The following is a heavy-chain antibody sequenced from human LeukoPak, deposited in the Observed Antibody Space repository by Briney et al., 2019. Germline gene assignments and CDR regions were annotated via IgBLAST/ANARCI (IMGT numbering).Heavy chain of an antibody. D-gene: IGHD6-19*01. CDR2: IYYSGST. V-gene: IGHV4-39*07. J-gene: IGHJ3*02. CDR3: ARDLAYSSGWYAGSGAFDI. CDR1: GGSISSGSYY. Sequence: SSETLSLTCTVSGGSISSGSYYWGWIRQPPGKGLEWIGSIYYSGSTYYNPSLKSRVTISVDTSKNQFSLKLSSVTAADTAVYYCARDLAYSSGWYAGSGAFDIWGQGTMVTVSS.